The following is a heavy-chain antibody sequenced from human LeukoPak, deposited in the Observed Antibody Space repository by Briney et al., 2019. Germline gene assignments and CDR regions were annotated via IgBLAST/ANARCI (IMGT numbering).Heavy chain of an antibody. V-gene: IGHV3-48*01. CDR2: ISSSSSTI. CDR3: VRDKYYDFWSGSKVLGYYGMDV. Sequence: GGSLRLSCAASGFTFSSYSMNWVRQAPGKGLEWVSYISSSSSTIYYADSVKGRFTISRDNAKNSLYLQMNSLRAEDTAVYYCVRDKYYDFWSGSKVLGYYGMDVWGQGTTVTVSS. D-gene: IGHD3-3*01. CDR1: GFTFSSYS. J-gene: IGHJ6*02.